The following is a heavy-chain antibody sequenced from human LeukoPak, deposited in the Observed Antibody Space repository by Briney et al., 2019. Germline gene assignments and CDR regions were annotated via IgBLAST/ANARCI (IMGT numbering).Heavy chain of an antibody. CDR2: ISAYNGNT. CDR3: ARAPVLLWFGELLSLDY. CDR1: GYTFTSYG. J-gene: IGHJ4*02. V-gene: IGHV1-18*04. D-gene: IGHD3-10*01. Sequence: ASVKVSCKASGYTFTSYGISWVRQAPGQGLEWMGWISAYNGNTNYAQKLQGRVTMTTDTSTSTAYMELRCLRSDDTAVYYCARAPVLLWFGELLSLDYWGQGTLVTVSS.